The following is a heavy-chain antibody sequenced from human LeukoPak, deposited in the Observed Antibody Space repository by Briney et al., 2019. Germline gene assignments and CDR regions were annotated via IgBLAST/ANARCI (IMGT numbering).Heavy chain of an antibody. CDR2: IYYSGST. V-gene: IGHV4-59*01. CDR3: ARLHYYDSSGYHYYYYYYMDV. CDR1: GGSISSYY. Sequence: SETLSLTCTVSGGSISSYYWSWIRQPPGKGLEWIGYIYYSGSTNYNPSLKSRVTISVDTSKNQFSLKLSSVTAANTAVYYCARLHYYDSSGYHYYYYYYMDVWGKGTTVTVSS. D-gene: IGHD3-22*01. J-gene: IGHJ6*03.